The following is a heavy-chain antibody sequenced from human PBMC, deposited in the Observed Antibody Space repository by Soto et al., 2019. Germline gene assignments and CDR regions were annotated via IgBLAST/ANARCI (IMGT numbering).Heavy chain of an antibody. Sequence: SETLSLTCTVSGGSISSYYWSWIRQPPGKGLEWIGYVYYSGSTNYNPSLRSRVTISVDTSKNQFSLNLSSVTAEDTAVYYCGRVPDYYDSGRYEARIDYWGQGTLVTVSS. CDR1: GGSISSYY. D-gene: IGHD3-22*01. CDR2: VYYSGST. V-gene: IGHV4-59*01. CDR3: GRVPDYYDSGRYEARIDY. J-gene: IGHJ4*02.